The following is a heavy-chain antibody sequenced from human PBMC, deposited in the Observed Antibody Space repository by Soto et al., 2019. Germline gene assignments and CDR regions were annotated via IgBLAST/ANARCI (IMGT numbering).Heavy chain of an antibody. CDR2: IKEDGSEK. D-gene: IGHD2-15*01. Sequence: GSLRLSCAASGFTFSRFWMSWVRQAPGKGLEWVANIKEDGSEKYYVDSVKGRFTISRDNAKNSLFLQMNSLRAEGTAVYYCARQVVVVVASSADAFDIWGQGTMVTVSS. V-gene: IGHV3-7*01. CDR1: GFTFSRFW. J-gene: IGHJ3*02. CDR3: ARQVVVVVASSADAFDI.